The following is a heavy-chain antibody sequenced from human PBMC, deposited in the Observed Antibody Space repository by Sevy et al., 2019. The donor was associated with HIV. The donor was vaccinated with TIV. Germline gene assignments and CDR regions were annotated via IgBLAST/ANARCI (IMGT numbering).Heavy chain of an antibody. D-gene: IGHD3-22*01. V-gene: IGHV3-53*01. Sequence: GGSLRLSCAASGFTVSSNYMSWVRQSPGKGLEWVSVIYSGGSTDYADSVKGRFTISRDNSKNTLYLQMNSLRAEDTVVYYCARSGGIYDSGPLDYWGQGTLVTVSS. CDR3: ARSGGIYDSGPLDY. CDR2: IYSGGST. J-gene: IGHJ4*02. CDR1: GFTVSSNY.